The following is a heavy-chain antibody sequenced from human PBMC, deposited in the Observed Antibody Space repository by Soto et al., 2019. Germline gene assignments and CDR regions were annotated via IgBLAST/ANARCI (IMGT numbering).Heavy chain of an antibody. V-gene: IGHV1-69*12. D-gene: IGHD5-18*01. CDR3: ASGIQLWLRRINNGYSG. Sequence: QVQLVQSGAEGKKPESSVKVSCKAPGGTFSTYAISWVRQAPGQGLEWMGGIIPMFGTANYAQRFQDRVTITADESTNTVDKELSSLRSEDTAVYFCASGIQLWLRRINNGYSGWGQGTLVTVSS. CDR2: IIPMFGTA. CDR1: GGTFSTYA. J-gene: IGHJ4*02.